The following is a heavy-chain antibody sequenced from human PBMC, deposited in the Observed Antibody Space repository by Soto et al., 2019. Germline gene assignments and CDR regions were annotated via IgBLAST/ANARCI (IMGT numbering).Heavy chain of an antibody. CDR3: ARWGIAAGDY. V-gene: IGHV3-33*01. Sequence: QVQLVESGGGVVQPGRSLRLSCVASGFTFSSYGMHWVRQAPGKGLEWVAVIWYDGSNKYYADSVKGRFTISRDNSKNTLYLQMNSLRAEDTAVYYCARWGIAAGDYWGQVTLVTVSS. CDR2: IWYDGSNK. CDR1: GFTFSSYG. J-gene: IGHJ4*02. D-gene: IGHD6-13*01.